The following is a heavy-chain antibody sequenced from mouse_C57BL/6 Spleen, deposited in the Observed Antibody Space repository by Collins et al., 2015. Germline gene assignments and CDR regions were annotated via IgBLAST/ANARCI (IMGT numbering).Heavy chain of an antibody. J-gene: IGHJ2*01. CDR1: GFTFSDYY. D-gene: IGHD1-1*02. CDR3: ARRGRYGYFDY. CDR2: ISNGGGST. Sequence: EVKLVESGGGLVQPGGSLKLSCATSGFTFSDYYMYWVRQTPEKRLEWAAYISNGGGSTYYPDTVKGRFTISRDNAKNTLYLQMSRLKSEDTAMYYCARRGRYGYFDYWGQGTTLTVSS. V-gene: IGHV5-12*02.